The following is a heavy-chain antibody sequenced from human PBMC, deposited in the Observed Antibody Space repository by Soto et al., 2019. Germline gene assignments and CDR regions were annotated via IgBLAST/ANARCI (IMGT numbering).Heavy chain of an antibody. CDR3: TKGRSDRLPILNFDY. Sequence: EVQLLESGGALKQPGGSLRLSCAASGFTFSSHAMSWVRQAPGKGLEWVSSIIGDGRSTKYADSVKGRFTISRDNFQNMLYLQMNSLRAEDTAFYYCTKGRSDRLPILNFDYCGQGTLVTVSS. CDR2: IIGDGRST. D-gene: IGHD2-21*02. V-gene: IGHV3-23*01. J-gene: IGHJ4*02. CDR1: GFTFSSHA.